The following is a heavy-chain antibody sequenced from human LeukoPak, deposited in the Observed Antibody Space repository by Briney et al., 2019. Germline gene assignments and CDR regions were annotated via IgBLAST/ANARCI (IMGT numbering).Heavy chain of an antibody. CDR2: IYSGGST. J-gene: IGHJ3*02. V-gene: IGHV3-53*01. Sequence: EGSLRLSCAASGFTVSSNYMSWVRQAPGKGLEWVSVIYSGGSTYYADSVKGRFTISRDNSKNTLYLQMNSLRAEDTAVYYCARNYDSSGYSSLADAFDIWGQGTMVTVSS. CDR3: ARNYDSSGYSSLADAFDI. D-gene: IGHD3-22*01. CDR1: GFTVSSNY.